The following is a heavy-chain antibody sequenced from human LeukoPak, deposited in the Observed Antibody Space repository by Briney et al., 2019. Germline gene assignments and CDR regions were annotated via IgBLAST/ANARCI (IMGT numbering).Heavy chain of an antibody. D-gene: IGHD2-8*01. CDR2: VNPTTGDT. Sequence: ASVKVSCKASGFAFNKYGFSWVRQAPGQGLEWMGYVNPTTGDTYYAQNFQGRVTMTRDTSINTAYMELSSLRSDDTAVYYCSTEHKYCTSSTCGDYWGQGTLVTVSS. CDR1: GFAFNKYG. V-gene: IGHV1-2*02. CDR3: STEHKYCTSSTCGDY. J-gene: IGHJ4*02.